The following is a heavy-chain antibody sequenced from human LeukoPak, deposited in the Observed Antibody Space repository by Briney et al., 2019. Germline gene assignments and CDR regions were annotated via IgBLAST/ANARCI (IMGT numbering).Heavy chain of an antibody. CDR3: AKEGPLDVAFDY. CDR1: GFTFRNYG. D-gene: IGHD3-16*02. CDR2: ISWNSGSI. V-gene: IGHV3-9*01. Sequence: PGGSLRLSCAASGFTFRNYGMHWVRQAPGKGLEWVSGISWNSGSIGYADSVKGRFTISRDNAKNSLYLQMNSLRAEDTALYYCAKEGPLDVAFDYWGQGTLVTVSS. J-gene: IGHJ4*02.